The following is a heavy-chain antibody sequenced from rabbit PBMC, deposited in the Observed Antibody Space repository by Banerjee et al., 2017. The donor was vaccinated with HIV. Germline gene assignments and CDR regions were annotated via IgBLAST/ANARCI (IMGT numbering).Heavy chain of an antibody. CDR1: GLDFSSSYC. D-gene: IGHD2-1*01. Sequence: QEQLEESGGDLVQPEGSLTLTCKASGLDFSSSYCICWVRQAPGKGLEWIGYIDPVFGSTYYASWVNGRFTISSHNAQNTLYLQLNSLTAADTATYFCVRDPPYDDYGDLGNLWGPGTLVTVS. CDR3: VRDPPYDDYGDLGNL. CDR2: IDPVFGST. J-gene: IGHJ4*01. V-gene: IGHV1S45*01.